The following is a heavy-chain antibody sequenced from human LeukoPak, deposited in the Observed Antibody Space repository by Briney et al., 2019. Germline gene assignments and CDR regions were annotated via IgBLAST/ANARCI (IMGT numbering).Heavy chain of an antibody. D-gene: IGHD1-26*01. CDR1: GFTFDDYA. CDR2: ISWDGGST. V-gene: IGHV3-43D*03. Sequence: GGSLRLSCAASGFTFDDYAMHWVRQAPGKGLEWVSLISWDGGSTYYADSVKGRFTISRDNSKNSLYLQMNSLRAEDTAVYYCARDPYNGSYGDDYYYYMDVWGKGTTVTISS. J-gene: IGHJ6*03. CDR3: ARDPYNGSYGDDYYYYMDV.